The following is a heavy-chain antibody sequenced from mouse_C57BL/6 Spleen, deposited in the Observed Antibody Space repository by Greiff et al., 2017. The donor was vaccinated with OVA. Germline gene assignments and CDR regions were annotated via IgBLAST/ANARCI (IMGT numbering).Heavy chain of an antibody. CDR1: GYTFTSYW. CDR2: INPSNGGT. V-gene: IGHV1-53*01. D-gene: IGHD1-1*01. Sequence: QVQLQQPGPELVKPGASVKLSCKASGYTFTSYWMHWVKQRPGQGLEWIGNINPSNGGTNYNEKFKSKATLTVDKSSSTAYRQLSSLTSEDSAVYYCSREGIYYYGSSSTFDYWGQGTTLTVSS. J-gene: IGHJ2*01. CDR3: SREGIYYYGSSSTFDY.